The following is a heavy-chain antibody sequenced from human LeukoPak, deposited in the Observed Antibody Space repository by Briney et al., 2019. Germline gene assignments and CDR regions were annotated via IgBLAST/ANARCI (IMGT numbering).Heavy chain of an antibody. Sequence: ASVKVSCKASGYTFASYYMHWVRQAPGQGLEWMGIINPSGGSTSYAQKFQGRVTMTRDTSTSTVYMELSSLRSEDTAVYYCARDHSTLGSFDYWGQGTLVTVSS. CDR2: INPSGGST. CDR3: ARDHSTLGSFDY. V-gene: IGHV1-46*01. D-gene: IGHD6-13*01. J-gene: IGHJ4*02. CDR1: GYTFASYY.